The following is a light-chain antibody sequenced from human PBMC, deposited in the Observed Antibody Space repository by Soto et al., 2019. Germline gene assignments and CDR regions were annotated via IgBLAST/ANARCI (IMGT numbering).Light chain of an antibody. V-gene: IGKV3-15*01. CDR3: PVSAIWLL. CDR1: QTVNSN. Sequence: TLSVSPGEGATLSCRASQTVNSNLAWYQQKPGQAPRLLIYAASSRATGIPARFSGSGSGTEFTLTISGLQSEDFAVYYCPVSAIWLLFAQG. CDR2: AAS. J-gene: IGKJ5*01.